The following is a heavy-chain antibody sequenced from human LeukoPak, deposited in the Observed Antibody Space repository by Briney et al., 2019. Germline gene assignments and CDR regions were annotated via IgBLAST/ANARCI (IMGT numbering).Heavy chain of an antibody. CDR1: GFPFSSYG. V-gene: IGHV3-30*18. CDR3: AKDSGGYDGFFDL. CDR2: ILYDGTNK. J-gene: IGHJ2*01. Sequence: GGSLRLSCAASGFPFSSYGMHWVRQAPGKGLEWVAIILYDGTNKYYADSVRGRFTISRDNSKNTLYLQMNSLRGEDTAVYYCAKDSGGYDGFFDLWGRGTLVTASS. D-gene: IGHD5-12*01.